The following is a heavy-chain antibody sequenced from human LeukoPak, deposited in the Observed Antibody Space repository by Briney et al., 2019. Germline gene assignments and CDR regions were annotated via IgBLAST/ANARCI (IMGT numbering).Heavy chain of an antibody. D-gene: IGHD1-26*01. J-gene: IGHJ4*02. CDR2: IYYSGDI. CDR3: ARAWDLNFDS. CDR1: GGSVSRGSYY. V-gene: IGHV4-61*01. Sequence: PSETLSLTCTVSGGSVSRGSYYWNWLRQPPGKELEWIAFIYYSGDINYNPSLRSRVTISVDTSKNQFSLRLRSVTAADTAVYYCARAWDLNFDSWGQGTLVTVSS.